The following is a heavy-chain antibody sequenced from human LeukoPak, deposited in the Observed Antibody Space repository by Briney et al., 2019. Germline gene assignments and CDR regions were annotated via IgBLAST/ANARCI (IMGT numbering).Heavy chain of an antibody. CDR2: IWYDGSNK. D-gene: IGHD4-17*01. J-gene: IGHJ6*02. V-gene: IGHV3-33*01. CDR3: ARGGTTVTRYYYYYYGMDV. CDR1: GFTFSSYG. Sequence: GGSLRLSCAASGFTFSSYGMHWVRQAPGKGLEWVAVIWYDGSNKYYADSVKGRFTISRDNSKNTLYLQMNSLRAEDTAVYYCARGGTTVTRYYYYYYGMDVWGQGTTVTVSS.